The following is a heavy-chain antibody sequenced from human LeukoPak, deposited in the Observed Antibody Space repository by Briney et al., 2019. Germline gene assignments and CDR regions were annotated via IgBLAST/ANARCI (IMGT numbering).Heavy chain of an antibody. D-gene: IGHD3-16*01. CDR3: ARALGHCLDY. V-gene: IGHV3-7*01. CDR2: IKHDGSEK. CDR1: AFNFSDYW. Sequence: GGSLRLSCVVSAFNFSDYWRDWARQAPGKGLEWVANIKHDGSEKYYVDSVKGRFSISRDNAKKSLYLQMNSLRAEDTAVYYYARALGHCLDYWGQGTLVTVSS. J-gene: IGHJ4*02.